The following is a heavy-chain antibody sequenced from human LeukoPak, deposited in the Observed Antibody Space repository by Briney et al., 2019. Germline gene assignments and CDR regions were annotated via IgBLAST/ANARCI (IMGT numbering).Heavy chain of an antibody. Sequence: GASVKVSCKASGYTFTSYGISWVRQAPGQGLEWMGWISAYNGNTNYAQKLQGRVTMTTDTSTSTAYMELRSLRSDDTAVYYCARDDSSSWAGPYYYYGTDVWGRGTTVTVSS. V-gene: IGHV1-18*01. CDR3: ARDDSSSWAGPYYYYGTDV. CDR2: ISAYNGNT. J-gene: IGHJ6*02. D-gene: IGHD6-13*01. CDR1: GYTFTSYG.